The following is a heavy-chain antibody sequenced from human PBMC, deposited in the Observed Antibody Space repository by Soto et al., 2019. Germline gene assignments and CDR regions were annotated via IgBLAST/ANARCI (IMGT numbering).Heavy chain of an antibody. D-gene: IGHD1-26*01. Sequence: GASVKVSCKASGGTFSSYAISWVRQAPGQGLEWMGGIIPIFGTANYAQKFQGRVTITADESTSTAYMELSSLRSEDTAVYYCARLVGANDAFDIWGQGTMVTVSS. J-gene: IGHJ3*02. CDR1: GGTFSSYA. CDR3: ARLVGANDAFDI. CDR2: IIPIFGTA. V-gene: IGHV1-69*13.